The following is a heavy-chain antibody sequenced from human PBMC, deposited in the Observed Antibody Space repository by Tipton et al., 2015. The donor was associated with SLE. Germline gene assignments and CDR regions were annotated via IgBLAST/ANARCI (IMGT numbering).Heavy chain of an antibody. J-gene: IGHJ4*02. CDR1: GGSISSGSYY. CDR3: AREGATYYYDSSGYYYPYYFDY. Sequence: TLSLTCTVSGGSISSGSYYWSWIRQPAGKGLEWIGHIYTSGSTNYNPPLKSRVTLSVDTSKNQFSLKLSAVTAADTAVYYCAREGATYYYDSSGYYYPYYFDYWGQGTLVTVSS. D-gene: IGHD3-22*01. CDR2: IYTSGST. V-gene: IGHV4-61*09.